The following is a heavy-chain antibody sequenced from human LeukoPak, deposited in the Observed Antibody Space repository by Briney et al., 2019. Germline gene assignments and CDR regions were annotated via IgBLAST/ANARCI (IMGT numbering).Heavy chain of an antibody. J-gene: IGHJ4*02. D-gene: IGHD3-22*01. V-gene: IGHV3-30*18. CDR2: ISYDGSNK. CDR3: AKPTNYYDSSGYHESFDY. CDR1: GFTFSSYV. Sequence: GGSLRLSCAASGFTFSSYVMHWVRQAPGKGLEWVAVISYDGSNKYYADSVKGRSTISRDNSKNTLYLQMNSLRAEDTAVYYCAKPTNYYDSSGYHESFDYWGQGTLVTVSS.